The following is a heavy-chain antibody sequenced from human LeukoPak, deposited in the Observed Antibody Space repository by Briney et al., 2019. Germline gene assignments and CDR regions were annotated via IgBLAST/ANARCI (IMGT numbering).Heavy chain of an antibody. Sequence: PGGSLRLSCAASGFTFSSYSMNWVRQAPGRGLEWVSYISSSSSTIYYADSVKGRFTISRDNAKNSLYLQMNSLRAEDTAVYYCARGYCSGGGCYPQPKGWFDPWGQGTLVTVSS. J-gene: IGHJ5*02. CDR2: ISSSSSTI. CDR3: ARGYCSGGGCYPQPKGWFDP. V-gene: IGHV3-48*04. D-gene: IGHD2-15*01. CDR1: GFTFSSYS.